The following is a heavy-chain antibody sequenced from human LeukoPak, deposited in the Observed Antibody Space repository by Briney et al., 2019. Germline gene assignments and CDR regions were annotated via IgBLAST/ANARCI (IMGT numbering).Heavy chain of an antibody. Sequence: GASLKVSCTASGYTFTGYYMHWVRQSPGQGLEWRGWINPNSGGTNYAQKFQGRVTMTRDTSISTAYMELSRLRSDDTAVDYCARGGLIGITVTPTDWFDPWGQGTLVTVSS. J-gene: IGHJ5*02. CDR2: INPNSGGT. V-gene: IGHV1-2*02. CDR3: ARGGLIGITVTPTDWFDP. D-gene: IGHD4-11*01. CDR1: GYTFTGYY.